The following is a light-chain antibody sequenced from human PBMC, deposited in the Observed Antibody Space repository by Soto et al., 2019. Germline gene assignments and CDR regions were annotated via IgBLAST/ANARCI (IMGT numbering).Light chain of an antibody. CDR3: QQYDNLPLT. CDR1: QDISNY. CDR2: AAS. V-gene: IGKV1-33*01. J-gene: IGKJ4*01. Sequence: DIQMTQSPSSLSASVGDRVTTTCQASQDISNYLNWYQQKPGKAPKLLIYAASNLETGVPSRFSGSGSGTDFTFTISSLQPEDIATYYCQQYDNLPLTFGGGTKVDIK.